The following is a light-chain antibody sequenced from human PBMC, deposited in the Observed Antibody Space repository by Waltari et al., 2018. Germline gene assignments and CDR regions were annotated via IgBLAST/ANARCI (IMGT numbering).Light chain of an antibody. CDR2: SNN. CDR1: SSNIGSKS. CDR3: ATWDDSLNGL. J-gene: IGLJ2*01. Sequence: QSVLTQPPSASGTPGQTVPISCSGSSSNIGSKSVNWYQQVPGTAPKLLIYSNNQRPSVVPDRFSGSKSGTSASLAISGLQSEDEAYYYCATWDDSLNGLFGGGTKLTVL. V-gene: IGLV1-44*01.